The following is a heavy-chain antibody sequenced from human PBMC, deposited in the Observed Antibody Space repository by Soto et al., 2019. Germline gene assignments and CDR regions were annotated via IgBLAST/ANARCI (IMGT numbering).Heavy chain of an antibody. V-gene: IGHV1-18*01. J-gene: IGHJ5*02. D-gene: IGHD1-26*01. CDR1: GYTFTNFG. Sequence: ASVKVSCKASGYTFTNFGISWVRQAPGQGLEWMGGIVPMYATANYAQNLQGRVTMTTDTSTSTAYMELRSLRSDDTAVYYCARGGWEFDPWGQGTLVTVSS. CDR2: IVPMYATA. CDR3: ARGGWEFDP.